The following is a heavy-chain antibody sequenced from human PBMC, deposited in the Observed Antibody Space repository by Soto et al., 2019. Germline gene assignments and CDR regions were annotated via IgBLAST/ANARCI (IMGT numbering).Heavy chain of an antibody. D-gene: IGHD6-6*01. CDR1: GYTFTGYA. CDR2: INAGNGNT. CDR3: ARWAARANVWFDP. Sequence: ASVQVSCPASGYTFTGYAMHWVRQAPGQRLEWMGWINAGNGNTKYSQKFQGRVTITRDTSASTAYMELSSLRSEDTAAYYCARWAARANVWFDPWGQGTLVTSPQ. J-gene: IGHJ5*02. V-gene: IGHV1-3*01.